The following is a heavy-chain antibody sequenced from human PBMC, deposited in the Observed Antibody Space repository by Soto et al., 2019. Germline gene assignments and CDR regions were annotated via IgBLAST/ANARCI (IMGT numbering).Heavy chain of an antibody. V-gene: IGHV4-59*08. CDR3: ARWNEGMDV. Sequence: QVQLQESGPGLVKPSETLSLTCTVSGGSVNYFYWSWMRQAPGKGLEWIGYIYYSGTTDNNPSLRSRVTISVDTSKYQLSLRLSSVTAADTALYFCARWNEGMDVWGQGTTVTVSS. J-gene: IGHJ6*02. CDR1: GGSVNYFY. CDR2: IYYSGTT. D-gene: IGHD1-1*01.